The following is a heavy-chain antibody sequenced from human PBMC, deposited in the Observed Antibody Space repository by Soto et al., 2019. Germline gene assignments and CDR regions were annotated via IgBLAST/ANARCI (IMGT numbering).Heavy chain of an antibody. CDR2: IYWDDDK. CDR3: AHARQLEDLDS. Sequence: QITLKQSGPTLVKPTETLTLTCTFSGFSLSTSGVSVGWGRQPPGKALEWLALIYWDDDKRYRPSLRSRLTSNNDTFKNQVVLTMTNMDPFDAVTYSCAHARQLEDLDSWGQGTLVTVSS. J-gene: IGHJ4*02. CDR1: GFSLSTSGVS. D-gene: IGHD6-6*01. V-gene: IGHV2-5*02.